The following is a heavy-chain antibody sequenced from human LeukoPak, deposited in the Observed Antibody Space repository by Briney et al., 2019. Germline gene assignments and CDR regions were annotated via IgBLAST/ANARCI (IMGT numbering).Heavy chain of an antibody. Sequence: SETLSLTCTVSGGSIISSSYYWGWFRQPPGKGLEWTGSIYYSGSTYYNASLRSRVAISVDTSKNEFSLKVSSVTAADTAVYYCARHMDYYDGSLDYWGQGTLVTVSS. D-gene: IGHD3-22*01. CDR3: ARHMDYYDGSLDY. V-gene: IGHV4-39*01. CDR2: IYYSGST. CDR1: GGSIISSSYY. J-gene: IGHJ4*02.